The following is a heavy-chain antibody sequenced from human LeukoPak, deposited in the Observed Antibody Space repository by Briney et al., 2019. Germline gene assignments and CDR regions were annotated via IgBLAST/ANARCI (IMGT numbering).Heavy chain of an antibody. J-gene: IGHJ5*02. Sequence: ASVKVSCKASGYTFTNYGISWVRQAPGQWLDWMGWISGYNGNTNYAPKVQGRVTMTTDTYTSTAYMELRSLRSDDTAVYYCARDEAWGYCSESSCYAGLGNNWLDPWGQGTLVTVSS. D-gene: IGHD2-15*01. CDR1: GYTFTNYG. CDR3: ARDEAWGYCSESSCYAGLGNNWLDP. V-gene: IGHV1-18*01. CDR2: ISGYNGNT.